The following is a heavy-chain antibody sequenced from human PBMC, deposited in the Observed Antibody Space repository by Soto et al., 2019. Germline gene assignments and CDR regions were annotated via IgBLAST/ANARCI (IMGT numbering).Heavy chain of an antibody. CDR1: GGSINSNNYY. Sequence: SSETLSLTCTVSGGSINSNNYYWACIRQPPWKGLAWIASIYYDGSTYYNPSLKSRVTISIDTSKNQFSLRLRSVTAADTAIYYCAKVVVAATRHTDFDSWGPGTLVTVSS. CDR3: AKVVVAATRHTDFDS. J-gene: IGHJ4*02. CDR2: IYYDGST. D-gene: IGHD2-15*01. V-gene: IGHV4-39*01.